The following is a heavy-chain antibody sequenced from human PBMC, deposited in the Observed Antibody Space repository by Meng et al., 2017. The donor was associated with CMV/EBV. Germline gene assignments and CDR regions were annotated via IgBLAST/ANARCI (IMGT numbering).Heavy chain of an antibody. J-gene: IGHJ6*02. CDR1: GFTFSSYA. CDR2: ISGSGGST. CDR3: AKDKSHSVYYYYGMDV. V-gene: IGHV3-23*01. Sequence: GESLKISCAASGFTFSSYAMSWVRQAPGKGLEWVSAISGSGGSTYYADSVKGRFTISRDNSKNTLYLQMNSLRAEDTAVYYCAKDKSHSVYYYYGMDVWGPGTTVTVSS. D-gene: IGHD3-10*01.